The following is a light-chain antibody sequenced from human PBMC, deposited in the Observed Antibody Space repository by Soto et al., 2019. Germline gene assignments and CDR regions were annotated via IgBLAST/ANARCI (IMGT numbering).Light chain of an antibody. CDR1: QSVSNNY. CDR2: GAS. CDR3: QQHSNWPLT. J-gene: IGKJ4*01. Sequence: EIVLTQSPGTLSLSPGKRATLSCRASQSVSNNYLAWYQQKPGQAPRLLIYGASNRATGIPDRFSGSGSGTDFTLTISRLEPEDFAVYYCQQHSNWPLTFGGGTKMEIK. V-gene: IGKV3D-20*02.